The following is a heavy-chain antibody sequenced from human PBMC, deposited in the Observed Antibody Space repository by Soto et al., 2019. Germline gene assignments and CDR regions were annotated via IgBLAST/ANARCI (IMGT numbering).Heavy chain of an antibody. V-gene: IGHV1-69*01. CDR3: ARPAANDYDSSGYYYGLMDY. D-gene: IGHD3-22*01. CDR1: GGTFSSYA. CDR2: IIPICGTA. Sequence: QVQLVQSGAEVKKPGSSVKVSCKTSGGTFSSYAISWVRQAPGQGLEWMGGIIPICGTANYAQKFQGRVTITADESTSTAYMELSSLRSEDTAVYYCARPAANDYDSSGYYYGLMDYWGQGTLVTVSS. J-gene: IGHJ4*02.